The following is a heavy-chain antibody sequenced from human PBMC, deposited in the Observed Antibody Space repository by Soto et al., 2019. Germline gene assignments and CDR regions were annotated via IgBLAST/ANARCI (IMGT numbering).Heavy chain of an antibody. J-gene: IGHJ5*02. V-gene: IGHV1-3*01. CDR1: GYTFTSYA. Sequence: ASVKVSCKASGYTFTSYAMHWVRQAPGQRLEWMGWINAGNGNTKYSQKFQGRVTITRDTSASTAYMELSSLRSEDTAVYYCARGSLYCSSTSCYLKRNWFDPWGQGTLVTVSS. CDR2: INAGNGNT. D-gene: IGHD2-2*01. CDR3: ARGSLYCSSTSCYLKRNWFDP.